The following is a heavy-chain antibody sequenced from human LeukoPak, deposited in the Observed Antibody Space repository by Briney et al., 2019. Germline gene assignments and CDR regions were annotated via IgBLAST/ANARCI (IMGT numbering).Heavy chain of an antibody. CDR2: IIPILGIA. J-gene: IGHJ4*02. CDR3: ARAGREVEIKVGATTSLDVPEVLDY. V-gene: IGHV1-69*04. D-gene: IGHD1-26*01. Sequence: SVKVSCKTSGYTFTIHHIQWVRQAPGQGLEWMGRIIPILGIANYAQMFQGRVTITADKSTSTAYMELSSLRSEDTAVYYCARAGREVEIKVGATTSLDVPEVLDYWGQGTLVTVSS. CDR1: GYTFTIHH.